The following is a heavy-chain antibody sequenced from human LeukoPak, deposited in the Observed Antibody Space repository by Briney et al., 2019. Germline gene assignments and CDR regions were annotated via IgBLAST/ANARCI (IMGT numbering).Heavy chain of an antibody. Sequence: PGGSLRLSCAASGFTFSSYGMHWVRQAPGKGLEWVAVIWYDGSNKYYADSVKGRFTISRDNSKNTLYLQMNSLRAEDTAVYYCAKDPDSYGSGSHFDYWGQGTLVTVSS. J-gene: IGHJ4*02. D-gene: IGHD3-10*01. CDR2: IWYDGSNK. CDR3: AKDPDSYGSGSHFDY. V-gene: IGHV3-33*06. CDR1: GFTFSSYG.